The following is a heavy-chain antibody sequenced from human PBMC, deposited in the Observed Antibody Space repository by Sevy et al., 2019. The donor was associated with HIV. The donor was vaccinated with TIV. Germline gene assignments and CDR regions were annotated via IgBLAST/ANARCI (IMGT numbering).Heavy chain of an antibody. CDR1: GYRFTNYW. J-gene: IGHJ3*02. CDR3: ARVIVATTYPIRVHESDI. CDR2: IYPGDSDT. V-gene: IGHV5-51*01. D-gene: IGHD5-12*01. Sequence: GESLKISCKGSGYRFTNYWLGWVRQMPGKGLEWMGMIYPGDSDTRYSPSFQGQVSIPAAKSISTAYLQWTSLKSSDTAMYYCARVIVATTYPIRVHESDIWGQGTMVTVSS.